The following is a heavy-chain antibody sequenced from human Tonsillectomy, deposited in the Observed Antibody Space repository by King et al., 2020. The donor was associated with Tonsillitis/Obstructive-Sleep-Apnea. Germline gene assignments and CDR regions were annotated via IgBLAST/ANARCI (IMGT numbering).Heavy chain of an antibody. Sequence: DVQLVQSGAEVKKPGESLKISCKGSGYRFTSYWIGWVRQMPGKGLEWMGIIYPGDSDTRYSPSFQGQVTISADKSISTAYLQWSSLKASDTAMYYCASFPDSKYYDFWSGYRDYWGQGTLVTVSS. J-gene: IGHJ4*02. CDR1: GYRFTSYW. CDR3: ASFPDSKYYDFWSGYRDY. V-gene: IGHV5-51*01. CDR2: IYPGDSDT. D-gene: IGHD3-3*01.